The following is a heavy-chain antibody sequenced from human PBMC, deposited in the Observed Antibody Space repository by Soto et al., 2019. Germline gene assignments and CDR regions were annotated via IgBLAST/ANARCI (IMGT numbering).Heavy chain of an antibody. CDR1: EGTFSSYA. D-gene: IGHD6-13*01. Sequence: QVQLVQSGADVKKPGSSVKVSCKASEGTFSSYAISWVRQAPGQGLEWMGGIIPIFGTANYAQKFQGRVTITADESTSTAYMELSSLRSEDTAVYYCARDRSSSHEDYYGMDVWGQGTTVTVSS. J-gene: IGHJ6*02. V-gene: IGHV1-69*01. CDR3: ARDRSSSHEDYYGMDV. CDR2: IIPIFGTA.